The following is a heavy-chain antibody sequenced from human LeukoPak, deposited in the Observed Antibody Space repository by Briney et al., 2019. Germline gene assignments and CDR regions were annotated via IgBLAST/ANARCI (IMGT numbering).Heavy chain of an antibody. V-gene: IGHV3-30*03. CDR3: ARDARSSGWYSRDYYYYGMDV. CDR1: GFTFGSYG. D-gene: IGHD6-19*01. Sequence: GGSLRLSCAASGFTFGSYGMHWVRQAPGKGLEWVAVISYDGSNKYYADSVKGRFTISRDNAKNTLYLQMNSLRAEDTAVYYCARDARSSGWYSRDYYYYGMDVWGQGTTVTVSS. CDR2: ISYDGSNK. J-gene: IGHJ6*02.